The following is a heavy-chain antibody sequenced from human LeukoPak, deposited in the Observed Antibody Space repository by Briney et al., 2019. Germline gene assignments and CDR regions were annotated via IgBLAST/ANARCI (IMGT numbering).Heavy chain of an antibody. V-gene: IGHV3-53*01. Sequence: GGSLRLSCVASGFTVSRNYINWVRQAPGKGLEWVSVIYSGGTTYYADSVKGRFTVSRDNSKNTVYLQMNRLRAEDTAVYYCARGYQYPSGWCYFDYWSQGTLVTVSS. CDR1: GFTVSRNY. J-gene: IGHJ4*02. D-gene: IGHD6-19*01. CDR2: IYSGGTT. CDR3: ARGYQYPSGWCYFDY.